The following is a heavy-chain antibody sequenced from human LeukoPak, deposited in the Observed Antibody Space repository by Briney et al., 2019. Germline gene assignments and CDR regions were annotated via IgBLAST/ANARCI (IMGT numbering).Heavy chain of an antibody. CDR2: INHSGST. CDR1: GGSFSGYY. CDR3: AVRGSLWSGYLRGKYYFDY. D-gene: IGHD3-3*01. Sequence: PSETLSLTCAVYGGSFSGYYWSWIRQPPGKGLEWLGEINHSGSTNYNPSLKSRVTISVDTSKNQFSLKLSSVTAADTAVYYCAVRGSLWSGYLRGKYYFDYWGQGTLVTVSS. J-gene: IGHJ4*02. V-gene: IGHV4-34*01.